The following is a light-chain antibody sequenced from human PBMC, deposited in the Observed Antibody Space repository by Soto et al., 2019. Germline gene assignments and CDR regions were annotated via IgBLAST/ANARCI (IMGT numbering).Light chain of an antibody. CDR2: AAS. CDR1: QYINNY. Sequence: DIQMTQSPSSLSASVGDRVTITCRTSQYINNYLAWFQQKPGQAPKSLIYAASSLQSGVPSKFSGSGSGTDFTLTISSLQPEDSATYYCQQYDSYPWTFGQGTKVEI. J-gene: IGKJ1*01. V-gene: IGKV1-16*02. CDR3: QQYDSYPWT.